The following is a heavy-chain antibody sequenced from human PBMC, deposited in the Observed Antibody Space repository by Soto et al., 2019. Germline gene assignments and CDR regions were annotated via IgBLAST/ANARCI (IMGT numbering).Heavy chain of an antibody. V-gene: IGHV3-23*01. D-gene: IGHD3-9*01. CDR2: IGDSGTST. Sequence: EVQLLESGGGLVQPGGSLRLSCAASGFTFNSYALNWVRQAPGKGLEWVSTIGDSGTSTYYADSVKGRFTISRDNSKKTLSLQMNSLRAEDTGVYYCARDTYADSLLGSRGLDVWCQGTTVTVSS. CDR3: ARDTYADSLLGSRGLDV. CDR1: GFTFNSYA. J-gene: IGHJ6*02.